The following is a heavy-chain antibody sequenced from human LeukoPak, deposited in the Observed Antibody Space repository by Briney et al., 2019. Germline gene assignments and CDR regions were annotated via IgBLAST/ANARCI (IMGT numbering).Heavy chain of an antibody. J-gene: IGHJ4*02. V-gene: IGHV1-18*01. CDR1: GYTFTRYG. D-gene: IGHD5/OR15-5a*01. CDR2: INAYNGKT. CDR3: AIRNGVYPYYFDY. Sequence: ASVKVSCKASGYTFTRYGMCWMRQAPGQGPEWMGWINAYNGKTNYAQKFRDRVSMTTDTSTSTAYMELRSLRSDDTAVYYCAIRNGVYPYYFDYWGQGTLVTVSS.